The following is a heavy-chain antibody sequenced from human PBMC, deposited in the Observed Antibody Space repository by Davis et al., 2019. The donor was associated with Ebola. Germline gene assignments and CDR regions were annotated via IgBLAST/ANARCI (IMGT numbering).Heavy chain of an antibody. Sequence: PGGSLRLSYAVSGFTFSHYWMSWVRQAPGKGLEWVANIDQVGSDKYYVDSVKGRFTISRDNTKNSLYLQMNSLRVEDTAVYYCARANWGSADYWGQGTQVTVSS. V-gene: IGHV3-7*01. CDR3: ARANWGSADY. CDR2: IDQVGSDK. D-gene: IGHD7-27*01. J-gene: IGHJ4*02. CDR1: GFTFSHYW.